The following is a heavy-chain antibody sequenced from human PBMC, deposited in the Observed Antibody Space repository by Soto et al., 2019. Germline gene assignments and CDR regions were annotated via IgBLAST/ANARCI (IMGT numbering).Heavy chain of an antibody. Sequence: GGSLRLSCAASGFTFSSYSMNWVRQAPGKGLEWVSYISSSSSTIYYADSVKGRFTISRDNAKNSLYLQTNSPRAEDTAVYYCARVEEITMVPAFDPWGQGTLVTVSS. D-gene: IGHD3-10*01. CDR1: GFTFSSYS. CDR3: ARVEEITMVPAFDP. V-gene: IGHV3-48*01. J-gene: IGHJ5*02. CDR2: ISSSSSTI.